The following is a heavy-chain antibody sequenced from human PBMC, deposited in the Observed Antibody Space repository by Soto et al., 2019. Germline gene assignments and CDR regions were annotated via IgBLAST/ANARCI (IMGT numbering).Heavy chain of an antibody. V-gene: IGHV4-31*03. CDR1: GGSISSGGYY. CDR3: ERGYRCYDLGFFWFAP. Sequence: QVQLQESGPGLVKPSQTLSLTGTVSGGSISSGGYYWSWIRQHPGKGLEVIVYIYYSWSTYYKPSLKSRVTISVETYKNQFAMKLSSVTAADTAVYYCERGYRCYDLGFFWFAPWGQGPLVIVSS. J-gene: IGHJ5*02. CDR2: IYYSWST. D-gene: IGHD5-12*01.